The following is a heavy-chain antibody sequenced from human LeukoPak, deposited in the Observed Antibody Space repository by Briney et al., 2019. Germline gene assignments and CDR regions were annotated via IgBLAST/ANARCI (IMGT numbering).Heavy chain of an antibody. CDR3: ATYYHDSSGYYFDY. V-gene: IGHV4-39*07. CDR2: IYYSGST. CDR1: GGSISSSSYY. D-gene: IGHD3-22*01. Sequence: PSETLSLTCTVSGGSISSSSYYWGWIRQPPGKGLEWIGSIYYSGSTYYNPSLKSRVTISVDTSKNQFSLKLSSVTAADTAVYYCATYYHDSSGYYFDYWGQGTLVTVSS. J-gene: IGHJ4*02.